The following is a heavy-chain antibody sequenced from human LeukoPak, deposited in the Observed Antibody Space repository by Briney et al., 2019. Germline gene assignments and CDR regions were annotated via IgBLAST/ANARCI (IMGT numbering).Heavy chain of an antibody. V-gene: IGHV3-74*01. D-gene: IGHD5-18*01. CDR3: VRGLDSYSYAYGLY. J-gene: IGHJ4*02. CDR1: GFTLSTYW. CDR2: IDGDGSDT. Sequence: GGSLRLSCAASGFTLSTYWMHWVRQAPGKGLVWVSRIDGDGSDTNFADSVKGRFTISRDNAKNTVSLQMNSLRVEDAAVYYCVRGLDSYSYAYGLYWGQGTLVTVSS.